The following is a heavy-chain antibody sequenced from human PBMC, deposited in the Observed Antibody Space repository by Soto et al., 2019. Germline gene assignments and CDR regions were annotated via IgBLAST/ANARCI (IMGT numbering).Heavy chain of an antibody. CDR1: GYTFTSYA. J-gene: IGHJ5*02. D-gene: IGHD1-26*01. Sequence: ASVKVSCKASGYTFTSYAMHWVRQAPGQRLEWMGWINAGNGNTKYSQKFQGRVTITRDTSASTAYMELSSLRSEDTAVYYCARDPQTIVGALRWGIDPWGQGTLVTVSS. CDR2: INAGNGNT. V-gene: IGHV1-3*01. CDR3: ARDPQTIVGALRWGIDP.